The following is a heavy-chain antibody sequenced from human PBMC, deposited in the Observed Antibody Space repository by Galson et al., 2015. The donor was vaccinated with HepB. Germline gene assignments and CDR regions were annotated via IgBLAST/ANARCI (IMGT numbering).Heavy chain of an antibody. V-gene: IGHV3-15*01. CDR1: GFTFSNAW. J-gene: IGHJ5*02. CDR3: AKDGGSSGWYTGWFDP. CDR2: IKSIIDGGTT. D-gene: IGHD6-19*01. Sequence: SLRLSCAASGFTFSNAWVSWVRQAPGKGLEWVGHIKSIIDGGTTDYAAPVKGRFTISRDDSKNTLYLQMNSLKAEDTAVYYCAKDGGSSGWYTGWFDPWGQGTLVTVSS.